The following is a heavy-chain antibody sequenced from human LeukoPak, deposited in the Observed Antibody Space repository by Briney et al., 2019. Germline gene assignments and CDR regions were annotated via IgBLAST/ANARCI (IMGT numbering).Heavy chain of an antibody. CDR2: MHTNSGNT. V-gene: IGHV1-8*01. D-gene: IGHD6-13*01. CDR1: GYTFTSYD. J-gene: IGHJ6*02. CDR3: ARERGSSSWFYYYYGMDV. Sequence: ASVKVSCKASGYTFTSYDMTWVRQATGHGLEWMAWMHTNSGNTGYAQKFKGRVTMTRNTSISTAYMELSSLRSEDTAVYYCARERGSSSWFYYYYGMDVWGQGTTVTVSS.